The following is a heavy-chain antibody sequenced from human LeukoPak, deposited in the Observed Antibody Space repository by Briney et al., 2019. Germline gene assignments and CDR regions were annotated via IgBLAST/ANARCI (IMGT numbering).Heavy chain of an antibody. D-gene: IGHD2-2*01. V-gene: IGHV1-69*04. CDR3: ARASAVNFDY. J-gene: IGHJ4*02. CDR2: IIPILGIA. Sequence: SVKVSCKSSGGTFSSYAIGWVRQAPGQGLEWMGRIIPILGIANYAQKFQGRVTITADKSTSTAYMELSSLRSEDTAVYYCARASAVNFDYWGQGTLVTVSS. CDR1: GGTFSSYA.